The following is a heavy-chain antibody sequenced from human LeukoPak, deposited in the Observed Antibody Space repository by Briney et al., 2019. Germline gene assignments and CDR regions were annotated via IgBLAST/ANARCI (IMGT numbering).Heavy chain of an antibody. CDR2: ISYDGSNK. CDR1: GFTFSSYG. CDR3: AKDPKTYYCGGDCYTDY. V-gene: IGHV3-30*18. Sequence: PGRSLRLSCAASGFTFSSYGMHWVRQAPGKGLEWVAVISYDGSNKYCADSVKGRFTISRDNSKNTLYLQMNSLRAEDTAVYYCAKDPKTYYCGGDCYTDYWGQGTLVTVSS. D-gene: IGHD2-21*02. J-gene: IGHJ4*02.